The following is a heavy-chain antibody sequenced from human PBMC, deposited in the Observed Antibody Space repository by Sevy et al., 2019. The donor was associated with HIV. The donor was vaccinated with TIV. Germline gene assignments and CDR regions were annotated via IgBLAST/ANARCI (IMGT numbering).Heavy chain of an antibody. J-gene: IGHJ4*02. CDR1: GFTFSSYS. CDR2: ISSSSSYI. D-gene: IGHD6-19*01. Sequence: GGSLRLSCAASGFTFSSYSMNWVRQAPGKGLEWVSSISSSSSYIYYADSVKGRFTTSRDNAKNSLYLQMNSLRAEDTAVDYCARDYTQWLDSLGYWGQGTLVTVSS. V-gene: IGHV3-21*01. CDR3: ARDYTQWLDSLGY.